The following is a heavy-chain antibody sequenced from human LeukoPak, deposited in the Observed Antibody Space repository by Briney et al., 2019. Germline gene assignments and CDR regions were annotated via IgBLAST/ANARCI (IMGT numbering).Heavy chain of an antibody. V-gene: IGHV1-24*01. CDR3: ATGHEQTLYSSSWYWFDP. J-gene: IGHJ5*02. Sequence: ASVKVSCKVSGYTLTELSMHWVRQAPGKGLEWMGGFEPENGKTIYAQKFQGRVTMTEDTSTDTAYMELSSLRSEDTAVYYCATGHEQTLYSSSWYWFDPWGQGTLVTVSS. D-gene: IGHD6-13*01. CDR2: FEPENGKT. CDR1: GYTLTELS.